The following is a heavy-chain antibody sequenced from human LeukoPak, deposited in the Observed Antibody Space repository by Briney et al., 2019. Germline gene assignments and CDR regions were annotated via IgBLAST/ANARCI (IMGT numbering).Heavy chain of an antibody. V-gene: IGHV3-30*02. J-gene: IGHJ4*02. CDR2: IRYDGSNK. CDR1: GFTFSSYS. Sequence: PGGSLRLSCAASGFTFSSYSMNWVRQAPGKGLEWVAFIRYDGSNKYYADSVKGRFTISRDNSKNTLYLQMNGLRAEDTAVYYCAKDGAWSYDILTGYSYYFDYWGQGTLVTVSS. D-gene: IGHD3-9*01. CDR3: AKDGAWSYDILTGYSYYFDY.